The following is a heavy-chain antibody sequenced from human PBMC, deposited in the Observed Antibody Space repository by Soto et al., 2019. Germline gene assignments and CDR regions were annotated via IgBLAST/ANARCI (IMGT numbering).Heavy chain of an antibody. D-gene: IGHD3-22*01. CDR2: IIPVFGTA. J-gene: IGHJ3*02. V-gene: IGHV1-69*12. Sequence: QVQLVQSGAEVKKPGSSVKVSCEASGATLDTFINYGVTWVRRAPGQGLEWMGGIIPVFGTAHYAQKFQGRLTISADESSRTADMELSSLRSEDTAVYYWARGAATKIIVVMYDAREIWGQGTMVTVSS. CDR1: GATLDTFINYG. CDR3: ARGAATKIIVVMYDAREI.